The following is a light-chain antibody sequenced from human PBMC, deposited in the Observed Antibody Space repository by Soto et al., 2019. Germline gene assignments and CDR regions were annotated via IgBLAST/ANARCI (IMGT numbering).Light chain of an antibody. V-gene: IGKV1-5*03. Sequence: DIQMTQSPSTLSASVGDRVTITCQASQSISNWLAWYQQKPGKAPKLLIYKASTLESGVPSRFSGSGSGTEFTLTISSLQPDDFATYYCQQYNDLWTFAQGTKVEIK. CDR1: QSISNW. CDR3: QQYNDLWT. J-gene: IGKJ1*01. CDR2: KAS.